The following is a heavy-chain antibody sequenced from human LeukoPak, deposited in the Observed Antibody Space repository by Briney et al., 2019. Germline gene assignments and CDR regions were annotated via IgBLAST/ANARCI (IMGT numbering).Heavy chain of an antibody. J-gene: IGHJ4*02. V-gene: IGHV3-74*01. CDR3: VRDKSNSGSYLDF. Sequence: GGSLRLSCAASGFTFSSYWMHWVRQAPGKGLVWVSRINSDGSSTSYADSVKGRFTISRDNSRNTLSLLMSSLRPEDTALYYCVRDKSNSGSYLDFWGQGTLVTVSS. D-gene: IGHD1-26*01. CDR2: INSDGSST. CDR1: GFTFSSYW.